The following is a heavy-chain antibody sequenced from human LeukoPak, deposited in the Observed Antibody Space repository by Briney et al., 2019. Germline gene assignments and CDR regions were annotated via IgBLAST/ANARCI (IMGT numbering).Heavy chain of an antibody. CDR2: IDWDDDK. D-gene: IGHD3-22*01. CDR1: GFSLRSSGMC. J-gene: IGHJ4*02. CDR3: ARISDHYDSSGYSVFDY. Sequence: ESGPALVKPTQTLTLTCTFSGFSLRSSGMCVSWIRQPPGKALEWLARIDWDDDKYYSTSLKTRLTISKDTSKNRVVLTMINMDPVDTATYYCARISDHYDSSGYSVFDYWGQGILVTVSS. V-gene: IGHV2-70*11.